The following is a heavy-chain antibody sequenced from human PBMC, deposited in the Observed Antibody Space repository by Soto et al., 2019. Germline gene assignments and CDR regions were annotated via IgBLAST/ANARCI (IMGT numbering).Heavy chain of an antibody. CDR2: ISAYNGNT. V-gene: IGHV1-18*01. CDR3: ARDAAAGLNDY. Sequence: GSVKVSCKGSGCTFTSYVISWVRQAPGQGLEWMGWISAYNGNTKYAQKFQGRVTMTTDTSTSTAYTEVRSLRSDDTAVYYCARDAAAGLNDYWGQGTLVTVSS. CDR1: GCTFTSYV. J-gene: IGHJ4*02. D-gene: IGHD6-13*01.